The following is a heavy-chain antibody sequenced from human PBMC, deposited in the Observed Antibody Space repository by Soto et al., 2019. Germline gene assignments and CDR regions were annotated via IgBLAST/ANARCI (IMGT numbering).Heavy chain of an antibody. D-gene: IGHD6-19*01. CDR3: ARDSDLWGIAVALDY. CDR2: ISGSGGSI. CDR1: GFTFSNYA. V-gene: IGHV3-23*01. J-gene: IGHJ4*02. Sequence: AGGSLRLSCAASGFTFSNYALSWVRQAPGKGLEWVSGISGSGGSIYYAESVKGRFTNSRDNSKNTVYLQMNSLRAEDTAVYYCARDSDLWGIAVALDYWGQGTLVTVSS.